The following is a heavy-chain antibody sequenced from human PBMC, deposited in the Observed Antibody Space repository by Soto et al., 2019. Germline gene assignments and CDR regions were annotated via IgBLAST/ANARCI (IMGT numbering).Heavy chain of an antibody. V-gene: IGHV6-1*01. J-gene: IGHJ5*02. Sequence: QVQLQQSGPGLVKPSQTLSLTCDISGDSVSSNNAVWNWIRQSPSRGFQWLGRTYFRSKWYSDYAVSVRSRITIKADTSKNQVSLQLNSVTPEDTAVYYCARGRADFSKDSRFDPWGQGTLVTVSS. CDR3: ARGRADFSKDSRFDP. CDR1: GDSVSSNNAV. CDR2: TYFRSKWYS.